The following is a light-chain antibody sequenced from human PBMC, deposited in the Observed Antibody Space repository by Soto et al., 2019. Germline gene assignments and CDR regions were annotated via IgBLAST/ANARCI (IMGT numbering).Light chain of an antibody. CDR2: DTS. J-gene: IGKJ1*01. Sequence: EIVLTQSPATLSLSPGERATLSCRASQSVSNYLAWDQQKPCQAPRLLISDTSSRATGIPARFSGSGSGTDFTLIISRLEPEDFAVYSCQQYASSPQTFGQGTKVDIK. V-gene: IGKV3-20*01. CDR3: QQYASSPQT. CDR1: QSVSNY.